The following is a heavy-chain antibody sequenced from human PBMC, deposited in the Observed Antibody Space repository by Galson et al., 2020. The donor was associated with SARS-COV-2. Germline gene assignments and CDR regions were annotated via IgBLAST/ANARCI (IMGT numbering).Heavy chain of an antibody. CDR3: ARSRAASGTTWGDY. D-gene: IGHD1-26*01. V-gene: IGHV1-18*01. CDR1: GYTFTSYG. J-gene: IGHJ4*02. Sequence: ASVKVSCKASGYTFTSYGISWVRQAPGQGLEWMGWISAYNGNTNYAQKLQGRVTMTTDTSTSTAYMELRSLRSDGTAVYYCARSRAASGTTWGDYWGQGTLVTVSS. CDR2: ISAYNGNT.